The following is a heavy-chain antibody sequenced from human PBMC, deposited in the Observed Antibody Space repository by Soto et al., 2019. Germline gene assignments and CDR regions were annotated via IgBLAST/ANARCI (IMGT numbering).Heavy chain of an antibody. V-gene: IGHV1-69*13. Sequence: ASVKVSCKASGGTFSSYAISWVRQAPGQGLEWMGGIIPIFGTANYAQKFQGRVTITADESTSTAYMELSSLRSEDTAVYYCATSPLDYYDSSGYRPIFDYWGQGTLVTVSS. J-gene: IGHJ4*02. D-gene: IGHD3-22*01. CDR2: IIPIFGTA. CDR1: GGTFSSYA. CDR3: ATSPLDYYDSSGYRPIFDY.